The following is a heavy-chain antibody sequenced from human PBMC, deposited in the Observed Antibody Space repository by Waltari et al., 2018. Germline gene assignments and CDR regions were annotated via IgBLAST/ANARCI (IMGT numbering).Heavy chain of an antibody. D-gene: IGHD1-20*01. Sequence: VQLVQSGAEVKKPGATVKISCKASGYTFTDYYMHWVRQAPGQGLEWMGWITPNSGAEKYAQKFQGRVTMTRDTSISTAYMELSRLRSDDTAVYYCARGGRRITGTREDWFDPLGQGTLVTVSS. J-gene: IGHJ5*02. CDR1: GYTFTDYY. CDR3: ARGGRRITGTREDWFDP. CDR2: ITPNSGAE. V-gene: IGHV1-2*02.